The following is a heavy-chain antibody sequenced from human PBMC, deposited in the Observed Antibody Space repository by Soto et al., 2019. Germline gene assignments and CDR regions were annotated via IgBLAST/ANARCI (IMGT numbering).Heavy chain of an antibody. CDR2: IIPIFGTA. D-gene: IGHD3-22*01. Sequence: SVEVSCKXSGGTFSSYAISWVRQAPGQGLEWMGGIIPIFGTANYAQKFQGRVTITADESTSTAYMELSSLRSEDTAVHYCALHDSSGYYYAINYWGQGTLVTVSS. J-gene: IGHJ4*02. CDR1: GGTFSSYA. CDR3: ALHDSSGYYYAINY. V-gene: IGHV1-69*13.